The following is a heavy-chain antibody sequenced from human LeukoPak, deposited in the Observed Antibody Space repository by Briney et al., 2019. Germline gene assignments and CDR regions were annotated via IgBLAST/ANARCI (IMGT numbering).Heavy chain of an antibody. CDR2: IFSNGGT. D-gene: IGHD6-19*01. V-gene: IGHV4-39*02. J-gene: IGHJ4*02. Sequence: PSETLSLTCTVSSGSISSGSYFWGWIRQPPGKGLEWIGNIFSNGGTYYNPSFRSRVNISLDTSKKNFSLNLTSVTAADTAVYYCATSQWLIPSYWGQGTLVTVSS. CDR1: SGSISSGSYF. CDR3: ATSQWLIPSY.